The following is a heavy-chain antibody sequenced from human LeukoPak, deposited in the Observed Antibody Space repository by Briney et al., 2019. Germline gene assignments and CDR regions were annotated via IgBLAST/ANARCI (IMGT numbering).Heavy chain of an antibody. D-gene: IGHD6-13*01. CDR2: INPSGGST. Sequence: ASVKVSCKASGYTFTSYYMHWVRRAPGQGLEWMGIINPSGGSTSYAQKFQGRVTMTRDMSTSTVYMELSSLRSEDTAVYYCARGPRIAAAVLNWFDPWGQGTLVTVSS. V-gene: IGHV1-46*01. J-gene: IGHJ5*02. CDR1: GYTFTSYY. CDR3: ARGPRIAAAVLNWFDP.